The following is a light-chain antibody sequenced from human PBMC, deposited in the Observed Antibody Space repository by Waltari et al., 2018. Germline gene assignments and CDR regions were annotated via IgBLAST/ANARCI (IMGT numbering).Light chain of an antibody. Sequence: QSVLTQPASVSGSPGQSVTIPCTGTSRDAGGYNYVSWYQQYQGEAPKLKIYDVSHRPSGVSHRFSGSKSGDTASLTISGLQAEDESDYHCSSYTSKRVHVFGTGTKVTVL. V-gene: IGLV2-14*01. CDR3: SSYTSKRVHV. CDR1: SRDAGGYNY. CDR2: DVS. J-gene: IGLJ1*01.